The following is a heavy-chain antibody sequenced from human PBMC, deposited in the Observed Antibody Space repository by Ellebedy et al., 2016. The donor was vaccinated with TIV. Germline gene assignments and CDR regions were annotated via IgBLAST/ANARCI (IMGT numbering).Heavy chain of an antibody. CDR3: VRRASYGDYAVQVNPWFDP. D-gene: IGHD4-17*01. V-gene: IGHV3-7*01. CDR2: IRQEGDEI. J-gene: IGHJ5*02. Sequence: GESLKISCAASGFNFRSYWITWVRQAPGKGLEWVAKIRQEGDEIYYVESVKGRFTISRDNAKNSLFLQMNSLRVEDTAVYYCVRRASYGDYAVQVNPWFDPWGQGTLVTVSS. CDR1: GFNFRSYW.